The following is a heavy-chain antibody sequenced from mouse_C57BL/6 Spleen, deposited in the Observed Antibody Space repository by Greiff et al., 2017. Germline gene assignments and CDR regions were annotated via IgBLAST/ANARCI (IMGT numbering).Heavy chain of an antibody. Sequence: QVQLQQSGAELVRPGASVTLSCKASGYTFTDYEMHWVKQTPVHGLEWIGAIDPETGGTAYNQKFKGKAILTADKSSSTAYMELRSLTSEDSAVYCCTRSDDGYSNFAYWGQGTLVTVSA. D-gene: IGHD2-3*01. CDR3: TRSDDGYSNFAY. CDR1: GYTFTDYE. CDR2: IDPETGGT. V-gene: IGHV1-15*01. J-gene: IGHJ3*01.